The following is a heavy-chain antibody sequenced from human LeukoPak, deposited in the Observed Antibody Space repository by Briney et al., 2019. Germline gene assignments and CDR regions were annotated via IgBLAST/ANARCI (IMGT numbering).Heavy chain of an antibody. D-gene: IGHD3-10*01. V-gene: IGHV3-74*01. J-gene: IGHJ4*02. CDR3: ATLAYGPDY. CDR1: GFTFSSYA. Sequence: GGSLRLSCAASGFTFSSYAMSWVRQAPGKGLVWVSGIDSDGHTTFYADYVKGRFTISRDNARNTLFLQMNSLGAEDTAVYYCATLAYGPDYWGQGTLVTVSS. CDR2: IDSDGHTT.